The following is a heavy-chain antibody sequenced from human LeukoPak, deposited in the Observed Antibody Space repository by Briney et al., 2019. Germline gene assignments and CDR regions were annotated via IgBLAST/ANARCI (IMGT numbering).Heavy chain of an antibody. Sequence: GGSLRLSCAASEFTFSDYWMSWVRQAPEKGLEWVATIKQDGGEKFYVDSVKGRFIISRDNAKNTLSLQMNSLRVEDTALYYCAKDLGYGDYEADFDYWGQGTLVTVSS. J-gene: IGHJ4*02. D-gene: IGHD4-17*01. CDR3: AKDLGYGDYEADFDY. V-gene: IGHV3-7*03. CDR2: IKQDGGEK. CDR1: EFTFSDYW.